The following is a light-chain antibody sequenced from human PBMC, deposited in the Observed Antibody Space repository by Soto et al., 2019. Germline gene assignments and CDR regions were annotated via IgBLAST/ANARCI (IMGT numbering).Light chain of an antibody. CDR2: DVS. CDR3: SSYTSSSTLDV. V-gene: IGLV2-14*01. J-gene: IGLJ1*01. Sequence: QSALTQPASVSGSPVQSITISCTGTSSDVGGYNYVSWYQQHPGKAPKLMIYDVSNRPSGVSNRFSGSKSGNTASLTISGLQPEDEADYYCSSYTSSSTLDVFGTGTKVTVL. CDR1: SSDVGGYNY.